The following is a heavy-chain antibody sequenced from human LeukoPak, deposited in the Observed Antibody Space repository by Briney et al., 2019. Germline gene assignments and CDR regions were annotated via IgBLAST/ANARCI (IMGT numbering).Heavy chain of an antibody. CDR3: ARGAPYYYGSRSTFDY. Sequence: SETLSLTCAVYGVSFSDYYWRWIRPPPGNGRKWLGKINSSGSTNYNPSLKSRVTISVDTSKNQFSLKLSSVTAADTAVYYCARGAPYYYGSRSTFDYWGQGTLVTVSS. CDR2: INSSGST. V-gene: IGHV4-34*01. J-gene: IGHJ4*02. CDR1: GVSFSDYY. D-gene: IGHD3-10*01.